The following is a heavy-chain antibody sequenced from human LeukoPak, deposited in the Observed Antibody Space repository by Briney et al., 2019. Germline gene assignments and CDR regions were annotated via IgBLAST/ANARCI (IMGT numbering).Heavy chain of an antibody. CDR1: GFTFSSCG. V-gene: IGHV3-30*02. CDR3: ARDVSSGGAFDI. J-gene: IGHJ3*02. Sequence: GGSLRLSCAASGFTFSSCGMHWVRQAPGKGLEWVAFIRYDGSNKYYADSVKGRFTISRDNAKNSLYLQMNSLRAEDTAVYYCARDVSSGGAFDIWGQGTMVTVSS. CDR2: IRYDGSNK. D-gene: IGHD3-10*01.